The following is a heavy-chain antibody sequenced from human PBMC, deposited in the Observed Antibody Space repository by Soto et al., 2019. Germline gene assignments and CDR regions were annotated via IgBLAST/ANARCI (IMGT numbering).Heavy chain of an antibody. V-gene: IGHV3-74*01. D-gene: IGHD6-19*01. J-gene: IGHJ4*02. Sequence: SCAASGFTFSIYWMHWVRQAPGKGLVCVSRINTDGSSTNYADSVKGRFTISRDNAKNTLYLQMNSLRAEDTAVYFCVRGTSGWAGTDYWGQGTLVTVSS. CDR1: GFTFSIYW. CDR2: INTDGSST. CDR3: VRGTSGWAGTDY.